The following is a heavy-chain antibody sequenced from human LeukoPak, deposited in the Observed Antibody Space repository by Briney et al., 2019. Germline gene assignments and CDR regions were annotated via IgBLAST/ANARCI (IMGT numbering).Heavy chain of an antibody. CDR3: AGHYYDTSGYGV. D-gene: IGHD3-22*01. J-gene: IGHJ6*04. CDR1: GFTFDDYA. V-gene: IGHV3-20*01. Sequence: GGSLRLSCAASGFTFDDYAMHWVRQAPGKGLEWVSGFNWNGDGTAYADSVKGRFTISRDNAKNSLFLQMNSLRVEDTALYHCAGHYYDTSGYGVWGKGTTVTVSS. CDR2: FNWNGDGT.